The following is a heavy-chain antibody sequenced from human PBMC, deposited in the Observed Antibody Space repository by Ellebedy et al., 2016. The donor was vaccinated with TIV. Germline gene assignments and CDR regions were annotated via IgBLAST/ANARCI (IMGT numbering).Heavy chain of an antibody. CDR1: GFTFSSYA. J-gene: IGHJ6*02. Sequence: GESLKISCAASGFTFSSYAMSWVRQAPGKGLEWVSAISGSGGSTYYADSVKGRFTISRDNSKNTLYLQMNSLRAEDTAVYYCAKDGGDYYGSGSYWSYYYYGMDVWGQGTTVTVSS. CDR2: ISGSGGST. V-gene: IGHV3-23*01. D-gene: IGHD3-10*01. CDR3: AKDGGDYYGSGSYWSYYYYGMDV.